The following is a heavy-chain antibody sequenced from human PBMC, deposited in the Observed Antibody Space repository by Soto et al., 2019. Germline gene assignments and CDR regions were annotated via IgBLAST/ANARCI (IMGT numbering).Heavy chain of an antibody. CDR2: IYYSGSA. CDR3: ARVRVSDSSGYYDFDY. Sequence: ATLSLTCTVSSGSISSYYWSWIRQPPGKGLEWIGDIYYSGSANYNPSLKSRVTISVDTSKNQFSLKLSSVTAADTAVYYCARVRVSDSSGYYDFDYWGQGTLVTVSS. V-gene: IGHV4-59*01. J-gene: IGHJ4*02. CDR1: SGSISSYY. D-gene: IGHD3-22*01.